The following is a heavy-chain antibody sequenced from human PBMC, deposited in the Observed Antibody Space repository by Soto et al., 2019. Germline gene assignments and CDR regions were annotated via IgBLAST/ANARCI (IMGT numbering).Heavy chain of an antibody. J-gene: IGHJ4*02. D-gene: IGHD6-13*01. Sequence: GASVKVSCKASGGTFSSYAISWVRQAPGQGLEWMGGIIPIFGTANYAQKFQGRVTITADESTSTAYMELSSLRSEDTAVYYCARDLRAAAGTDYWGQGTLVTSPQ. CDR1: GGTFSSYA. CDR3: ARDLRAAAGTDY. V-gene: IGHV1-69*13. CDR2: IIPIFGTA.